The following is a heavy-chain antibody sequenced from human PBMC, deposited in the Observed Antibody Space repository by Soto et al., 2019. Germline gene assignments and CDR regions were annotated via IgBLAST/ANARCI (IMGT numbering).Heavy chain of an antibody. D-gene: IGHD5-12*01. Sequence: QVQLQESGPGLVKPSETLSLTCIVSGVSISTYHWSWIRQPAGKGLEWIGRMHTSGSTNYNPSLESRVSMSVDTSKNHFSLKVSSVTAADTAVYYCARDEYGYGDSYDSWGQGTLVTVSS. CDR1: GVSISTYH. CDR2: MHTSGST. CDR3: ARDEYGYGDSYDS. J-gene: IGHJ4*02. V-gene: IGHV4-4*07.